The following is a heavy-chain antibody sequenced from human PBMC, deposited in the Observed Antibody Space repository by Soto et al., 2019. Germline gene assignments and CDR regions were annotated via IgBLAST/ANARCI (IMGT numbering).Heavy chain of an antibody. J-gene: IGHJ6*03. CDR2: IYYSGST. V-gene: IGHV4-31*03. CDR3: ARDLTGYYYYYMDV. CDR1: GGSISSGGYY. Sequence: SETLSLTCTVLGGSISSGGYYWSWIRQHPGKGLEWIGYIYYSGSTYYNPSLKSRVTISVDTSKNQFSLKLSSVTAADTAVYYCARDLTGYYYYYMDVWGKGTTVTVSS.